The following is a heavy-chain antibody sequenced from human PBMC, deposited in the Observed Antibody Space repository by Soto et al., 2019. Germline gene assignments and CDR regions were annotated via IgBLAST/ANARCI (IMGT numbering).Heavy chain of an antibody. J-gene: IGHJ5*02. V-gene: IGHV1-18*01. CDR3: AGHDYGGTGGWFDP. Sequence: ASVKVSCKASGYTFTSYGISWVRQAPGQGLEWMGWISAYNGNTNYAQKLQGRVTMTTDTSTSTAYMELRSLRSGDTAVYYCAGHDYGGTGGWFDPWGQGTLVTVSS. D-gene: IGHD4-17*01. CDR1: GYTFTSYG. CDR2: ISAYNGNT.